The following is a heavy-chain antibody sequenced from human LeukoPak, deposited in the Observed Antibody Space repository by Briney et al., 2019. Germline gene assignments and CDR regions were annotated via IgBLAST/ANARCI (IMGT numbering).Heavy chain of an antibody. CDR2: ISGSGGST. J-gene: IGHJ4*02. V-gene: IGHV3-23*01. CDR1: GFAFSSFS. Sequence: SGGSLRLSCAASGFAFSSFSMNWVRQAPGKGLEWVSAISGSGGSTYYADSVKGRLTISRDNSKNTLYLQMNSLRAEDTAVYYCAKDRSKYCSSTSCFEFDYWGQGTLVTVSS. D-gene: IGHD2-2*01. CDR3: AKDRSKYCSSTSCFEFDY.